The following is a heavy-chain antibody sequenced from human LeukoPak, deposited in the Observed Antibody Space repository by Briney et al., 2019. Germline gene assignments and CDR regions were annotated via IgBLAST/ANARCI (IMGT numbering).Heavy chain of an antibody. J-gene: IGHJ5*02. V-gene: IGHV1-8*01. CDR1: GYPFSTWE. CDR2: VHPDSGNT. Sequence: ASVKVSCKTSGYPFSTWEINWVRQAAGQGLEWLGWVHPDSGNTDYAQKFRGRVTMSRDTSTSTADMELSGLRLDDTAVYFCARGPRNDPWGQGTLVTVSS. D-gene: IGHD1-14*01. CDR3: ARGPRNDP.